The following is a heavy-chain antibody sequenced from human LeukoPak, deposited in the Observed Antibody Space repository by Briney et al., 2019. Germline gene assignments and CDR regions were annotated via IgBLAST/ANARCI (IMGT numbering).Heavy chain of an antibody. V-gene: IGHV4-38-2*01. D-gene: IGHD3-3*01. Sequence: SETLSLTCAVSGYSISSGYYWGWIRQPPGKGLEWIGSIYHSGSTYYNPSLKSRVTISVDTSKNQFSLKLSSVTAADTAVYYCARSDPDRRSGVVIYNWFDPWGQGTLVTVSS. CDR3: ARSDPDRRSGVVIYNWFDP. CDR1: GYSISSGYY. CDR2: IYHSGST. J-gene: IGHJ5*02.